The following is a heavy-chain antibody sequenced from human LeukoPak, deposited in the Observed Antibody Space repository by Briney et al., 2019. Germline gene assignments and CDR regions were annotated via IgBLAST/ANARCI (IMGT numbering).Heavy chain of an antibody. Sequence: SETLSLTCTVSGGSISSGSYYWSRIRQPAGKGLEWIGRIYTSGSTNYNPSLKSRVTISVDTSKNQFSLKLSSVTAADTAVYYCARSSGYYFEYFHHWGQGTLVTVSS. J-gene: IGHJ1*01. CDR2: IYTSGST. CDR3: ARSSGYYFEYFHH. D-gene: IGHD3-22*01. V-gene: IGHV4-61*02. CDR1: GGSISSGSYY.